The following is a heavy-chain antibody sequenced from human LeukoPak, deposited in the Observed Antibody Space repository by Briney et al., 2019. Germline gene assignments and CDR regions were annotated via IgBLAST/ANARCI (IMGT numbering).Heavy chain of an antibody. CDR1: GYTFTGYY. CDR3: ARDGIAAAGTRNWFDP. J-gene: IGHJ5*02. V-gene: IGHV1-2*02. D-gene: IGHD6-13*01. CDR2: INPNSGGT. Sequence: ASVKVSCKASGYTFTGYYMHWVRQAPGQGLAWMGWINPNSGGTNYAQKFQGRVTMTRDTSISTAYMELSRLRSDGTAVYYCARDGIAAAGTRNWFDPWGQGTLVTVSS.